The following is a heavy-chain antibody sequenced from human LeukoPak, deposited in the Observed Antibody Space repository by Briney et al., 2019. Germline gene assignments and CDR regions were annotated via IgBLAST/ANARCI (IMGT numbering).Heavy chain of an antibody. J-gene: IGHJ3*02. D-gene: IGHD6-6*01. Sequence: GGSLRLSCAASGFTLSNYAMSWVRQAPGKGLEWVSSITNSGGDTYYADSVKGRFTISRDNAMNTLYLQMNSLRAEDTAVYYCARDRYGSSSPPDAFDIWGQGTMVTVSS. CDR2: ITNSGGDT. CDR1: GFTLSNYA. V-gene: IGHV3-23*01. CDR3: ARDRYGSSSPPDAFDI.